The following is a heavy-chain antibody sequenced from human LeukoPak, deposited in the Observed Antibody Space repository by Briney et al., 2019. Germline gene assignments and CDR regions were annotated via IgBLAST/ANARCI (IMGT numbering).Heavy chain of an antibody. CDR1: GFTFSTYA. V-gene: IGHV3-9*01. CDR3: AKGRAPRWLQYNRLDY. CDR2: ISWNSGSI. D-gene: IGHD5-24*01. J-gene: IGHJ4*02. Sequence: GGSLRLSCAASGFTFSTYAMNWVRQTPGKGLEWVSGISWNSGSIGYADSVKGRFTISRDNAKNSLYLQMNSLRAEDTALYYCAKGRAPRWLQYNRLDYWGQGTLVTVSS.